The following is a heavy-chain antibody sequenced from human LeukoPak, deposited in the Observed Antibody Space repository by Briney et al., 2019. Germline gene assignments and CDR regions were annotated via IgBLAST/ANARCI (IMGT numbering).Heavy chain of an antibody. V-gene: IGHV3-74*01. J-gene: IGHJ3*02. CDR1: GFTFSSYW. D-gene: IGHD6-13*01. CDR3: AREGSAAGIDDAFDI. Sequence: GGSLRLSCAASGFTFSSYWMHWVRQAPGKGLVWVSRINTDGSRTSYADSVKGRFTISRDNAKNTLYLQMNSLRAEDTAVYYCAREGSAAGIDDAFDIWGQGTMVTVSS. CDR2: INTDGSRT.